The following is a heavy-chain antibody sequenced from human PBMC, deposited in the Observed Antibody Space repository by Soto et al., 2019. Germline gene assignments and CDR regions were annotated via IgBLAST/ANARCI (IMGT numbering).Heavy chain of an antibody. CDR2: INHSGST. CDR1: GGSFSGYY. D-gene: IGHD1-26*01. J-gene: IGHJ4*02. V-gene: IGHV4-34*01. CDR3: ARYRVGATVGFDY. Sequence: QVQLQQWGAGLLKPSETLSLTCAVYGGSFSGYYWSWIRQPPGQGLEWNGEINHSGSTNYNPSLKSRVTISVDTSKNQFSLKLSSVTVADTAVYYSARYRVGATVGFDYWGQGTLVTVSS.